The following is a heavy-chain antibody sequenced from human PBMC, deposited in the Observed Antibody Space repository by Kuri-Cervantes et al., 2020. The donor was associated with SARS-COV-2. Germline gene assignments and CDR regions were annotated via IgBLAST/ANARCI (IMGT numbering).Heavy chain of an antibody. J-gene: IGHJ4*02. CDR1: GFSLRTSGVG. CDR2: IYWNDYK. D-gene: IGHD2-2*01. CDR3: AHRAKYCSSTSCYPSRHFDY. V-gene: IGHV2-5*01. Sequence: SGPTLVNPTQTLTLTCTFSGFSLRTSGVGVGWIRQPPGKALEWLALIYWNDYKRYSPSLKSRLTITKDTSKNQVFLTMTNMNPVDTATYYCAHRAKYCSSTSCYPSRHFDYWGQGTLVTVSS.